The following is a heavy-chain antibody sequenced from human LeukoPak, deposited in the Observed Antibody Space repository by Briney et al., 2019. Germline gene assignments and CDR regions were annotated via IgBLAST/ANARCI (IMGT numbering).Heavy chain of an antibody. D-gene: IGHD3-22*01. CDR2: INPNSGGT. Sequence: ASVKVSCKASGYTFTGYYMHWVRQAPGQGLEWMGWINPNSGGTNYAQKFQGWVTMTRDTSISTAYMELSRLRSDDTAVYYCARARVYYYDSSGYYSVGSYGMDVWGQGTTDTVSS. V-gene: IGHV1-2*04. CDR3: ARARVYYYDSSGYYSVGSYGMDV. J-gene: IGHJ6*02. CDR1: GYTFTGYY.